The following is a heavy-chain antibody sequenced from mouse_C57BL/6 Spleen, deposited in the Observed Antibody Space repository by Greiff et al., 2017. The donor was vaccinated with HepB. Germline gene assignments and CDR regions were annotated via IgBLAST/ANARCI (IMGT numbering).Heavy chain of an antibody. V-gene: IGHV1-76*01. CDR1: GYTFTDYY. CDR3: ARYGNFFDY. D-gene: IGHD2-1*01. Sequence: VQLVESGAELVRPGASVKLSCKASGYTFTDYYINWVKQRPGQGLEWIARIYPGSGNTYYNEKFKGKATLTAEKSSSTAYMQLSSLTSEDSAVYFCARYGNFFDYWGQGTTLTVSS. CDR2: IYPGSGNT. J-gene: IGHJ2*01.